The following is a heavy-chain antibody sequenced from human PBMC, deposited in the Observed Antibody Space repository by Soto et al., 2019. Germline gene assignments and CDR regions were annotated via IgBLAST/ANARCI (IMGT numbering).Heavy chain of an antibody. D-gene: IGHD5-18*01. J-gene: IGHJ4*02. CDR1: GFTFSSYA. V-gene: IGHV3-23*01. CDR2: ISGSGGST. CDR3: AGVSGGYSYGDY. Sequence: GGSLRLSCAASGFTFSSYAMSWVRQAPGKGLEWVSAISGSGGSTYYADSVKGRFTISRDNSKNTLYLQMNSLRAEDMAVYYCAGVSGGYSYGDYWGQGTLVTVSS.